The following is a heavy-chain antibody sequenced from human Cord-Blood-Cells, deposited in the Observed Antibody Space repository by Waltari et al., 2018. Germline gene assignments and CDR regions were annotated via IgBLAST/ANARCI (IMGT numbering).Heavy chain of an antibody. CDR1: GYIFTGYS. V-gene: IGHV1-2*04. J-gene: IGHJ4*02. Sequence: QVQLVQSGAGGKKPGASLKVSCKASGYIFTGYSMHLVLQAPGQGLEWMGWINPNSGGTNYAQKFEGWVTMTRDTSISTAYMELSRLGSDDTAVYYCARGLRSDSGVRDWGQGTLVTVSS. CDR2: INPNSGGT. D-gene: IGHD3-10*01. CDR3: ARGLRSDSGVRD.